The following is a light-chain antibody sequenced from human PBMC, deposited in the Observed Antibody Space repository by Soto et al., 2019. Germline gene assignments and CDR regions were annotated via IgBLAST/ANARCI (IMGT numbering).Light chain of an antibody. Sequence: EIVMTQSPATLSVSPGGRATLSCMDIQSISGTLAWYQQKPGQAPRLLIYGASTRATGIPDRFSGSGSGTDFTLTISRLEPEDFAVYYCQQFGSSPPRITFGQGTRLEIK. J-gene: IGKJ5*01. CDR2: GAS. V-gene: IGKV3-20*01. CDR1: QSISGT. CDR3: QQFGSSPPRIT.